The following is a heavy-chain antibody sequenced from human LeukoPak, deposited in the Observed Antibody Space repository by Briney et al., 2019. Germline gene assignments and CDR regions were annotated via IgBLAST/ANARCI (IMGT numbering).Heavy chain of an antibody. D-gene: IGHD6-19*01. CDR3: ARSSIAVAGTGAFDI. CDR1: GYSISSGYY. CDR2: IYHSGST. Sequence: SETLYLTCAVSGYSISSGYYWGWIRQPPGKGLEWIGSIYHSGSTYYNPSLKSRVTISVDTSKNQFSLKLSSVTAADTAVYYCARSSIAVAGTGAFDIWGQGTMVTVSS. J-gene: IGHJ3*02. V-gene: IGHV4-38-2*01.